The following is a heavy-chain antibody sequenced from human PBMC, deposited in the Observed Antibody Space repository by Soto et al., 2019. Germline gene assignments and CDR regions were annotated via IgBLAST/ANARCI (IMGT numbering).Heavy chain of an antibody. CDR3: ARDYFDY. CDR1: GLTLSSYE. V-gene: IGHV3-48*03. J-gene: IGHJ4*02. CDR2: ISSGGGTI. Sequence: GGSVRLSCAASGLTLSSYEMNWVRQAPGKGLEWVSYISSGGGTIYYADSVRGRFTISRDNAKNSLYLQMNSLRSEDTALYYCARDYFDYWGQGTLVTVSS.